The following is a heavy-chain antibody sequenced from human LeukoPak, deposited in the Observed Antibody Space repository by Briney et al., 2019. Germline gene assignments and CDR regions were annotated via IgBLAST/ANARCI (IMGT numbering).Heavy chain of an antibody. CDR2: IWYDGSNK. Sequence: GGSLRLSCAASGFTFSSYGMHWVRQAPGKGLEWVAVIWYDGSNKYHADSVKGRFTISRDNSKNTLYLQMNSLRAEDTAVYYCARRFSGSSELDYWGQGTLVTVSS. CDR3: ARRFSGSSELDY. J-gene: IGHJ4*02. D-gene: IGHD1-26*01. CDR1: GFTFSSYG. V-gene: IGHV3-33*01.